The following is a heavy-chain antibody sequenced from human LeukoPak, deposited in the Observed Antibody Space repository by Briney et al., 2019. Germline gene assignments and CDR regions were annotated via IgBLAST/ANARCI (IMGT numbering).Heavy chain of an antibody. J-gene: IGHJ4*02. CDR1: GGTFSSYA. CDR2: IIPIFGTA. D-gene: IGHD1-26*01. Sequence: SVKVSCKASGGTFSSYAISLVRQAPGQGLEWMGRIIPIFGTANYAQKFQGRVTITTDESTSTAYMELSSLRSEDTAVYYWARAAGRGGSYYPYYFDYWGQGTLVTVSS. V-gene: IGHV1-69*05. CDR3: ARAAGRGGSYYPYYFDY.